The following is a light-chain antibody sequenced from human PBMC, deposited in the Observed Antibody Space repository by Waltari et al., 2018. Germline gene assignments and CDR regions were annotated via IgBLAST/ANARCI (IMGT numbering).Light chain of an antibody. CDR2: KAS. V-gene: IGKV1-5*03. Sequence: DIQMTQSPSTLSASLGDRVTITCRASQSISSWLAWYQQKPGKAPKLLIYKASILESGVPSRFSGSGSGTEFTLTISSLQPDDFATYYCQQYNSYSRTFGQGTNVEIK. CDR3: QQYNSYSRT. CDR1: QSISSW. J-gene: IGKJ1*01.